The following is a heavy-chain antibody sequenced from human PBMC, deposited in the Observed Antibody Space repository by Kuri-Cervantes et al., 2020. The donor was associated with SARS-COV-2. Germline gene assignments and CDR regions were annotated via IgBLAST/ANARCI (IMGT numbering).Heavy chain of an antibody. Sequence: ASVKVSCKASGYTFTSYAMHWVRQAPGQRLEWMGWINAGNGNTKYSQKFQGRVTITRDTSASTAYMELSSLRSEDTAVYYCAGSSIAPNYYYYGMDVWGQGTTVTVSS. D-gene: IGHD3-10*01. J-gene: IGHJ6*02. CDR3: AGSSIAPNYYYYGMDV. CDR1: GYTFTSYA. CDR2: INAGNGNT. V-gene: IGHV1-3*01.